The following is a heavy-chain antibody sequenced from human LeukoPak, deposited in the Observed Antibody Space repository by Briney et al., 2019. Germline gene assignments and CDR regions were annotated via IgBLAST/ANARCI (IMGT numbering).Heavy chain of an antibody. J-gene: IGHJ4*02. CDR3: ARARRDGYNMPLDY. D-gene: IGHD5-24*01. V-gene: IGHV4-61*02. CDR2: IYTSGST. CDR1: GGSISSGSYY. Sequence: SETLSLTCTVSGGSISSGSYYWSWIRQPAGKGLEWIGRIYTSGSTNYNPSLKSRVTMSGDTSKNQFSLKLSSVTAADTAVYYCARARRDGYNMPLDYWGQGTLVTVSS.